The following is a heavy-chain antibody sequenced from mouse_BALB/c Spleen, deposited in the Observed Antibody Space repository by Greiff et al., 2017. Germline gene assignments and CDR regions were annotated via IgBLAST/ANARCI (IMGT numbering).Heavy chain of an antibody. J-gene: IGHJ4*01. D-gene: IGHD2-14*01. CDR3: VRDYRYDCAMDY. CDR2: IWTGGGT. V-gene: IGHV2-9-2*01. CDR1: GFSLTSYD. Sequence: QVHVKQSGPGLVAPSQSLSITCTVSGFSLTSYDISWIRQPPGKGLEWLGVIWTGGGTNYNSAFMSRLSISKDNSKSQVFLKMNSLQTDDTAIYYCVRDYRYDCAMDYWGQGTSVTVSS.